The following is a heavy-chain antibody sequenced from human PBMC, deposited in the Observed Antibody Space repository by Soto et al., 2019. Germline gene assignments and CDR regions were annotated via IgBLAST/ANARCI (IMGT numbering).Heavy chain of an antibody. V-gene: IGHV3-48*03. Sequence: GSLRLSCAASGFTFSSYEMNWVRQAPGKGLEWVSYISSSGSTIYYADSVKGRFTISRDNAKNSLYLQMNSLRAEDTAVYYCASAMVYVHDAFDIWGQGTMVTVSS. D-gene: IGHD2-8*01. CDR2: ISSSGSTI. J-gene: IGHJ3*02. CDR1: GFTFSSYE. CDR3: ASAMVYVHDAFDI.